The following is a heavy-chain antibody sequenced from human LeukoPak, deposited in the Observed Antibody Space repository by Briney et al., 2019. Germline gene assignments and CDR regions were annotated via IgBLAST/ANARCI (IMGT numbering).Heavy chain of an antibody. CDR3: ARDLYSSSWYGYFQH. CDR1: GGTFSSYA. CDR2: IIPIFGTA. V-gene: IGHV1-69*13. Sequence: SVKVSCKASGGTFSSYAISWVRQAPGQELEWMGGIIPIFGTANYAQKFQGRVTITADESTSTAYMELSSLRSEDTAVYYCARDLYSSSWYGYFQHWGQGTLVTVSS. D-gene: IGHD6-13*01. J-gene: IGHJ1*01.